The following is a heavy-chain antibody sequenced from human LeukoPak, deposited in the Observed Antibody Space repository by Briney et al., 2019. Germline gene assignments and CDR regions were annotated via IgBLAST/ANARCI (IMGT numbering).Heavy chain of an antibody. Sequence: GGSLRLSCAASGFTFSSYGMHWVRQAPGKGLEWVAVIWYDGSNKYYADSVKGRFTISRDNSKNTLYLQMNSLRAEDTAVYYCARYMRRGGASDIWGQGTMVTVSS. CDR1: GFTFSSYG. CDR3: ARYMRRGGASDI. CDR2: IWYDGSNK. J-gene: IGHJ3*02. D-gene: IGHD3-16*01. V-gene: IGHV3-33*01.